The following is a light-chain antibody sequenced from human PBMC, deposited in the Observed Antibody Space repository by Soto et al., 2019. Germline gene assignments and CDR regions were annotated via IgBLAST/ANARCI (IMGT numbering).Light chain of an antibody. CDR3: QQYYSVPLT. V-gene: IGKV1-33*01. J-gene: IGKJ4*01. Sequence: DIQMTQSPSSLSASVGDRVTITCQASQDIREFLNWYQQKPGKAPKLLINGASTLETGVPSRFSGSGSGTDFTFTISSLQPEDIATYYCQQYYSVPLTFGGGTKVETK. CDR2: GAS. CDR1: QDIREF.